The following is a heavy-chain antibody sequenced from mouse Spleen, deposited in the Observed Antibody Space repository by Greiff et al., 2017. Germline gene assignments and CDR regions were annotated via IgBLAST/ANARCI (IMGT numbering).Heavy chain of an antibody. Sequence: EVQGVESGGGLVKPGGSLKLSCAASGFTFSSYAMSWVRQTPEKRLEWVATISDGGSYTYYPDNVKGRFTISRDNAKNNLYLQMSHLKSEDTAMYYCARDHWGFAYWGQGTLVTVSA. D-gene: IGHD4-1*01. CDR3: ARDHWGFAY. CDR2: ISDGGSYT. CDR1: GFTFSSYA. J-gene: IGHJ3*01. V-gene: IGHV5-4*01.